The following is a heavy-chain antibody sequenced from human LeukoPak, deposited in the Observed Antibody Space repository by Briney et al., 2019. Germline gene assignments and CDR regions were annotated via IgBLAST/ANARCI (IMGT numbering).Heavy chain of an antibody. CDR1: GGSTSSSGSY. CDR3: ARQRPNAFDI. V-gene: IGHV4-39*01. CDR2: IYHSGNT. Sequence: SETLSLTCTVSGGSTSSSGSYWGWIRQPPGKGLEWIGNIYHSGNTYYNPSLKSRVTMSVDTSKNQFSLKLRSVTAADTSVFYCARQRPNAFDIWGQGTMVTVSS. J-gene: IGHJ3*02. D-gene: IGHD6-25*01.